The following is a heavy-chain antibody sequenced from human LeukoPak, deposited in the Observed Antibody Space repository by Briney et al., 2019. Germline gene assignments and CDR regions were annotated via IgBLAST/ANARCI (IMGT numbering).Heavy chain of an antibody. J-gene: IGHJ6*02. CDR1: GGSISSYY. V-gene: IGHV4-59*01. Sequence: SETLSLTCTVSGGSISSYYWSWIRQPPGKGLEWIGYVYYSGSTNYNPSLKSRVTISVDTSKNQFSLKLSSVTAADTAVYYCARTNDGDYYYGMDVWGQGTTVTVSS. D-gene: IGHD1-1*01. CDR2: VYYSGST. CDR3: ARTNDGDYYYGMDV.